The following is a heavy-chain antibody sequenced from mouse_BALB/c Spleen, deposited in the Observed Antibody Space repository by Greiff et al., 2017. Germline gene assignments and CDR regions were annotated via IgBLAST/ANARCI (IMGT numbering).Heavy chain of an antibody. CDR1: GYTFTSYW. Sequence: EVQLQQSGTVLARPGASVKMSCKASGYTFTSYWMHWVKQRPGQGLEWIGAIYPGNSDTSYNQKFKGKAKLTAVTSNSTAFMELSSLTNEDSAVYYCTRGELGDYWGQGTTLTVSS. CDR2: IYPGNSDT. D-gene: IGHD4-1*01. V-gene: IGHV1-5*01. J-gene: IGHJ2*01. CDR3: TRGELGDY.